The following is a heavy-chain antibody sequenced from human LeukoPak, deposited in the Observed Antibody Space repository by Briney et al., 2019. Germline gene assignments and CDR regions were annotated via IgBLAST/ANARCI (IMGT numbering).Heavy chain of an antibody. J-gene: IGHJ4*02. Sequence: GGSLRLSCAASGFTFSSYGMSWVRQAPGKGLEWVSAISSSGGSTYYADSVKGRFTISRDNSKNTLYLQLNSLRAEDTAVYYCAKDQRRNYYDPSGYYYRGPRNPGGSDYWGQGTLVTVSS. CDR3: AKDQRRNYYDPSGYYYRGPRNPGGSDY. V-gene: IGHV3-23*01. D-gene: IGHD3-22*01. CDR2: ISSSGGST. CDR1: GFTFSSYG.